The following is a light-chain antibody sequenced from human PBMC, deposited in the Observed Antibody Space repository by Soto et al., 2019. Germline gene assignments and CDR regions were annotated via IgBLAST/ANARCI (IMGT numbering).Light chain of an antibody. J-gene: IGKJ3*01. CDR1: QGISNY. Sequence: DIQMTQSPSSLSASVGDRVTVTCRASQGISNYLAWYQQKPGKVPRLLMYEASILQPGVPSRFSGSGSGTDFTLTISTLQPEDVATYYCQRYDSAPFTFGPGTKVDFK. CDR2: EAS. V-gene: IGKV1-27*01. CDR3: QRYDSAPFT.